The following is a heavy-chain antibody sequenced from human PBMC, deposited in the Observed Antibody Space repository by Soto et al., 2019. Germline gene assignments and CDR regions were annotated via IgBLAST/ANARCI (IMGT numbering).Heavy chain of an antibody. V-gene: IGHV1-18*01. Sequence: QVQLVQSGAEVKKPGASVKVSCKASGYTFTSYGISWVRQAPGQGLEGMGWISADNGNTNYAQKLQGRVTMTTDTSTSTAYMELRSLRSDDTAVYYCARDPPHTYGDYKPNWFDPWGQGTLVTVS. D-gene: IGHD4-17*01. CDR2: ISADNGNT. CDR3: ARDPPHTYGDYKPNWFDP. CDR1: GYTFTSYG. J-gene: IGHJ5*02.